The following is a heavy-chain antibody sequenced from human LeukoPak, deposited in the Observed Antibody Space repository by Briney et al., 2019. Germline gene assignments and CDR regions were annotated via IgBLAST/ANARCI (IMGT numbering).Heavy chain of an antibody. CDR1: GFTFSGYA. V-gene: IGHV3-23*01. CDR3: AKGGGGGGGYYDILTGYYYYYGMDV. Sequence: GGSLRLSCAASGFTFSGYAMSWVRQAPGKGREWVSAISDSGGSTYYADSVKGRFTISRDNSKNTLYLQMNSLRAEDTAVYYCAKGGGGGGGYYDILTGYYYYYGMDVWGQGTTVTVSS. J-gene: IGHJ6*02. CDR2: ISDSGGST. D-gene: IGHD3-9*01.